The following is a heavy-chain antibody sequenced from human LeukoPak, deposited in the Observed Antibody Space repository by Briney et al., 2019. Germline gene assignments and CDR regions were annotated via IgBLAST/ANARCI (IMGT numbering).Heavy chain of an antibody. V-gene: IGHV4-59*01. CDR3: ARVSCSGGSCYVFDY. CDR2: IYYSGST. CDR1: GGSISSYY. J-gene: IGHJ4*02. D-gene: IGHD2-15*01. Sequence: SETLSLTCTVSGGSISSYYWSWIRQPPGKGLEWIGYIYYSGSTNYNPSLKSRVTISVDTSKNQFSLKLSSVTAADTAVYYCARVSCSGGSCYVFDYWGQGTLVTVSS.